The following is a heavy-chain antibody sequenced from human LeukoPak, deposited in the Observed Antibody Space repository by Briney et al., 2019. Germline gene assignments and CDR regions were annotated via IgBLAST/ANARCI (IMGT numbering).Heavy chain of an antibody. CDR2: ISSSSNYI. V-gene: IGHV3-21*06. CDR3: ARGLPDSSGYYYGGDYFDF. D-gene: IGHD3-22*01. Sequence: GGSLRLSCAGSGFRFSAYSMHWVRQAPGKGLKWVSSISSSSNYIHYADSLKGRFTISRDDAANSLYLQMNSLRAEDTALYYRARGLPDSSGYYYGGDYFDFWGQGILVTVSS. J-gene: IGHJ4*02. CDR1: GFRFSAYS.